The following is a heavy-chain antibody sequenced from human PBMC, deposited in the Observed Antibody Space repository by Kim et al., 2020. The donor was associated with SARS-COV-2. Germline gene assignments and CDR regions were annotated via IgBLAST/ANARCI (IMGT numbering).Heavy chain of an antibody. Sequence: GGSLRLSCAASGFTFSSYSMNWVRQAPGKGLEWVSSISSSSSYIDYADSVKGRFTISRDNAKNSLYLQMNSLSAEDTAVYYCARELDYYDSSGYYLSDYYYGMVVWGQGTTVTLS. D-gene: IGHD3-22*01. CDR3: ARELDYYDSSGYYLSDYYYGMVV. V-gene: IGHV3-21*01. J-gene: IGHJ6*02. CDR2: ISSSSSYI. CDR1: GFTFSSYS.